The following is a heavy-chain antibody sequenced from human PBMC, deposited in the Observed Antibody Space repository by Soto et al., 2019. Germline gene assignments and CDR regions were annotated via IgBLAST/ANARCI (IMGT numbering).Heavy chain of an antibody. CDR3: AKDLVKTSRWPAD. CDR2: ISYDGSHK. J-gene: IGHJ4*02. D-gene: IGHD4-17*01. Sequence: HVQLVESGGGVVQPGRSLRLSCAVSGFNFSTYGMHWVRQAPGKGLEWVAVISYDGSHKAFADSVKGRIAISRDNSKNTLFLKMNSLREEDTAVYYCAKDLVKTSRWPADWGQGTLVTVSS. V-gene: IGHV3-30*18. CDR1: GFNFSTYG.